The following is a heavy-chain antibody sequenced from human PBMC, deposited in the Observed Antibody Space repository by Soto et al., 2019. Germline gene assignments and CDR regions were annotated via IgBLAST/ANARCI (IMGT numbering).Heavy chain of an antibody. CDR1: GGSVTSGTYY. Sequence: QVQLQESGPGLVKPSETLSLTCTVSGGSVTSGTYYWSWIRQPPGKGLEWIGNIYYSGSTNYNPSLRSRVTISIDTSKSQFSLKLSSVTAADTAVYYCARDWSLDVWGQGTTVTVSS. D-gene: IGHD3-3*01. CDR2: IYYSGST. J-gene: IGHJ6*02. V-gene: IGHV4-61*01. CDR3: ARDWSLDV.